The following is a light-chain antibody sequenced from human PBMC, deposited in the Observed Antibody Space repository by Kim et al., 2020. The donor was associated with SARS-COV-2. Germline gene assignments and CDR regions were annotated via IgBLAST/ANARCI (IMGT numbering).Light chain of an antibody. CDR2: GAS. CDR3: QQSGSSVT. V-gene: IGKV3-20*01. Sequence: LSPGERATLSCRASQSVSSSYLAWYQQKPGQAPRLLIYGASSRATGIPDRFSGSGSGTDFTLTISRLEPEDFAVYYCQQSGSSVTFGPGTKVDIK. J-gene: IGKJ3*01. CDR1: QSVSSSY.